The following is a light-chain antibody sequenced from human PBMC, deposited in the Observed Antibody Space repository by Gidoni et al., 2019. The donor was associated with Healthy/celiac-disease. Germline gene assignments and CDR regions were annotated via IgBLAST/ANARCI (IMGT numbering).Light chain of an antibody. J-gene: IGKJ4*01. CDR1: QSVSSY. V-gene: IGKV3-11*01. CDR3: QQRSNWPPGLT. CDR2: DAS. Sequence: EIVLTQSPATLSLSPGERATLSCRASQSVSSYLAWYQQKPGQAPRLLIYDASNRATGLPARSSGSGSGTDFTLTISSLDPEDFAVYSCQQRSNWPPGLTFGGGTKVEIK.